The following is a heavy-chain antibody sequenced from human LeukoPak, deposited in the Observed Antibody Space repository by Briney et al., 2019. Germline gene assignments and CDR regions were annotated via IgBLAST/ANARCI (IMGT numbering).Heavy chain of an antibody. D-gene: IGHD2-15*01. CDR3: ARAPDIIVVVRGEYYFDY. V-gene: IGHV3-7*01. J-gene: IGHJ4*02. CDR1: GFTFSSYW. CDR2: IKQDGSEK. Sequence: QAGGSLRLSCAASGFTFSSYWMSWVRQAPGKGLEWVANIKQDGSEKYYVDSVKGRFTTSRDNAKNSLYLQMNSLRAEDTAVYYCARAPDIIVVVRGEYYFDYWGQGTLVTVSS.